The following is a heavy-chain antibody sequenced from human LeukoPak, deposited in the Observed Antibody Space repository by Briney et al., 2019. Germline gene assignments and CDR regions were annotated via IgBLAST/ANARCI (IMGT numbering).Heavy chain of an antibody. Sequence: AGSLRLSCAASGFTFSTYSMNWVRQAPGKGLEWLSYITSDSSTIYYADSVRGRFTISRDNAKNSLFLQMDSLRDEDTAVYYCARDRPNTGFDFDYWGRGTLVTVSS. V-gene: IGHV3-48*02. CDR2: ITSDSSTI. CDR1: GFTFSTYS. CDR3: ARDRPNTGFDFDY. D-gene: IGHD3-10*01. J-gene: IGHJ4*02.